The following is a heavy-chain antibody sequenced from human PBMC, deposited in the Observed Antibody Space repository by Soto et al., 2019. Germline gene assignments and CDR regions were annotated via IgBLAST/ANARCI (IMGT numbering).Heavy chain of an antibody. CDR3: AREAAYYDILTGYSNYYYGMDV. V-gene: IGHV1-2*02. D-gene: IGHD3-9*01. Sequence: GSSVKVSFKASGYTFTGYYMHLVLHAPGQGLELMGWINPNSGGTNYAQKFQGRVTMTRDTSISTAYMELSRLRSDDTAVYYCAREAAYYDILTGYSNYYYGMDVWGQGTTVTVSS. CDR2: INPNSGGT. CDR1: GYTFTGYY. J-gene: IGHJ6*02.